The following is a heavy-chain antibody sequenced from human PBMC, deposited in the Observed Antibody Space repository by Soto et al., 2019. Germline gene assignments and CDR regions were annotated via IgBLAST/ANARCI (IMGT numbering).Heavy chain of an antibody. CDR1: GGSFTDYY. J-gene: IGHJ6*02. D-gene: IGHD2-2*01. CDR3: ARGRQRPSAAYEGNGYYGMDV. Sequence: PSETLSLTCAVYGGSFTDYYWSWIRQPPGKGLEWIGEITHTGGFDSNPSLGSRATISVDTTKNQFSLKLSSWTTADTALYYCARGRQRPSAAYEGNGYYGMDVWGQGATVTVSS. V-gene: IGHV4-34*01. CDR2: ITHTGGF.